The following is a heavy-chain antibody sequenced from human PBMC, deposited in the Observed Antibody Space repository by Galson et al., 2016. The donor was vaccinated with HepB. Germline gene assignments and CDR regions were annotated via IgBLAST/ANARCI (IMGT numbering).Heavy chain of an antibody. D-gene: IGHD3-16*02. CDR1: NYAISSGHN. CDR3: ARDLYHGMDV. V-gene: IGHV4-38-2*02. J-gene: IGHJ6*02. CDR2: IHHSGIT. Sequence: SETLSLTCTVSNYAISSGHNWGWIRQPPGRGLEWIGTIHHSGITYYKSSLKSRVTMSIDTSNNQFSLKLRSVTAADTAVDYCARDLYHGMDVWGQGTTVTVSS.